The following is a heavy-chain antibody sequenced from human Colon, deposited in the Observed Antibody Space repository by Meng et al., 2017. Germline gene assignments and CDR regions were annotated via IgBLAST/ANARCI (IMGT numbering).Heavy chain of an antibody. CDR2: TYYRSKWYN. V-gene: IGHV6-1*01. CDR1: GDSVTSNSAA. D-gene: IGHD1-26*01. J-gene: IGHJ4*02. CDR3: ARDLIVGATRCYFDY. Sequence: VQLPQSGPGLVTPSRTRSATLAIAGDSVTSNSAAWNWIRQSPSRGREWLGRTYYRSKWYNDYAVSVKSRITINPDTSKNQFSLQLNSVTPEDTAVYYCARDLIVGATRCYFDYWGQGTLVTVSS.